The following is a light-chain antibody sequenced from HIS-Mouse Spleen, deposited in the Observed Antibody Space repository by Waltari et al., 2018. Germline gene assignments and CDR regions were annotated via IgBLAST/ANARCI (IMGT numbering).Light chain of an antibody. CDR3: QVWDSSSDHREV. Sequence: SYVLTQPPSVSVAPGKTARITCGGNNIGSKSVHWYQQKPGQAPVLVVYEDSDRPSGIPGRFSGSNSGNTATLTISRVEAGDEADYYCQVWDSSSDHREVFGGGTKLTVL. CDR2: EDS. CDR1: NIGSKS. V-gene: IGLV3-21*03. J-gene: IGLJ2*01.